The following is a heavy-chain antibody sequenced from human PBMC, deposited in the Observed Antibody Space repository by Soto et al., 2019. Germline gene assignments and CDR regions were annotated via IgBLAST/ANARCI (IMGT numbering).Heavy chain of an antibody. Sequence: VSLRLSCAASGFTFSSYSMNWVRQAPGKGLEWVSSISSSSSYIYYADSVKGRFTISRDNAKNSLYLQMNSLRAEDTAVYYCARAPYSYGYRWFDPSGQGTLVTVSS. J-gene: IGHJ5*02. CDR2: ISSSSSYI. V-gene: IGHV3-21*01. CDR3: ARAPYSYGYRWFDP. D-gene: IGHD5-18*01. CDR1: GFTFSSYS.